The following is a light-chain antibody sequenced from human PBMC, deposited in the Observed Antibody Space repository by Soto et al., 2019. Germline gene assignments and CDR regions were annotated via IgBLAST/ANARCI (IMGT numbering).Light chain of an antibody. CDR1: ESVRTS. CDR2: DAS. V-gene: IGKV3-15*01. J-gene: IGKJ2*01. CDR3: QQYNYWPYT. Sequence: ETVLTQSPGTLSLSPGERATLYCRASESVRTSLAWYQQKHGQAPRLLLYDASTRAAAIPARFSGSGSGTEFTLTIDSMQSEDFAVYYCQQYNYWPYTFGQGTKVDIK.